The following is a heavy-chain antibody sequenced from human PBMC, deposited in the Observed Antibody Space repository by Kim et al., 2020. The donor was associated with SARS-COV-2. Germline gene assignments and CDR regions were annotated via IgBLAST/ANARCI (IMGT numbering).Heavy chain of an antibody. CDR2: ISRTGENT. V-gene: IGHV3-23*01. CDR3: VTSPTDSYNPDRNGFATFQH. Sequence: GGSLRLSCAASGFTFTNFAMSWVRQAPGQGLEWVSGISRTGENTLYVDSVNGRFTISRDNSKNTLYLQMNSLRAEDTAVYYCVTSPTDSYNPDRNGFATFQHWGQGTLVTVSS. D-gene: IGHD2-8*01. CDR1: GFTFTNFA. J-gene: IGHJ1*01.